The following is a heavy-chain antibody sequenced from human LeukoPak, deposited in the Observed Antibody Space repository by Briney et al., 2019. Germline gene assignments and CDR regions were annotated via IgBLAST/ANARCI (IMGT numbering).Heavy chain of an antibody. J-gene: IGHJ4*02. V-gene: IGHV4-39*07. CDR3: ARSDDHYYGSGSLDY. CDR2: IYYSGST. D-gene: IGHD3-10*01. CDR1: DGSISSSSYY. Sequence: SETLSLTCTVSDGSISSSSYYWGWIRQPPGKGLEWIGSIYYSGSTYYNPSLKSRVTISVDTSKNQFSLKLSSVTAADTAVYYCARSDDHYYGSGSLDYRGQGTLVTVSS.